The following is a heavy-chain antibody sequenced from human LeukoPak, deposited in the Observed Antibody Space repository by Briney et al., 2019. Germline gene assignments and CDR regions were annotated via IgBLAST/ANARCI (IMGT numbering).Heavy chain of an antibody. CDR2: GDYSGGT. D-gene: IGHD5-12*01. CDR3: ARAGGYSGYASN. V-gene: IGHV4-39*07. CDR1: GDSFTSVTDY. Sequence: PSETLSLTCTVSGDSFTSVTDYWAWIRQPPGKGLEWIASGDYSGGTYYNPSLESRVAISADMSKNQISLKLTSVTGADTAVYYCARAGGYSGYASNWGQGTLVTVSS. J-gene: IGHJ4*02.